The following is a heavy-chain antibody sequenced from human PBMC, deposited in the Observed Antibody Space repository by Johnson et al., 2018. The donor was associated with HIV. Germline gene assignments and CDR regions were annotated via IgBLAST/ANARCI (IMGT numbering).Heavy chain of an antibody. CDR2: IIRDATTA. D-gene: IGHD6-19*01. CDR3: AKRRVAGDDAFDV. J-gene: IGHJ3*01. CDR1: GFTFSAYW. Sequence: VQLVESGGGVVQPGRSLRLSCAASGFTFSAYWMHWVRQAPGQGLVWVSRIIRDATTAIYADSVKGRFTISRDTAKNTLYLQMDSLRAEDTAVYYCAKRRVAGDDAFDVWGQGTMVIVSS. V-gene: IGHV3-74*02.